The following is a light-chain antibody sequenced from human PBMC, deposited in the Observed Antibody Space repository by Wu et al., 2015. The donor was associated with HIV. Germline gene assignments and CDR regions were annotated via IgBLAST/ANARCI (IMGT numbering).Light chain of an antibody. Sequence: EIVLTQSPVTLSLSPGERATLSCRASQALNGYLAWFQQKPGQAPRLLIHETSNRAADIPDRFSGTGSGTDFSLTISRLDPEDFAVYFCQQYSSSPITFGPGTRLEMK. V-gene: IGKV3-11*01. CDR2: ETS. J-gene: IGKJ5*01. CDR1: QALNGY. CDR3: QQYSSSPIT.